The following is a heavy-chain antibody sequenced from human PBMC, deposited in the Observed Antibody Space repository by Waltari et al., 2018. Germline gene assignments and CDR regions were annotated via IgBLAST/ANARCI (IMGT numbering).Heavy chain of an antibody. V-gene: IGHV3-64D*06. Sequence: EVQLVESGGGLVQPGGSLRLSCSASTFTFTDSAMHWVRQAAGKGLEYVSSISADGSSTYYADSVKGRFTISRDNSKDTLYRHMSSLRREDTAVYYCVKERGLQRFFDSWGQGTLVTVSS. CDR3: VKERGLQRFFDS. D-gene: IGHD1-1*01. J-gene: IGHJ4*02. CDR2: ISADGSST. CDR1: TFTFTDSA.